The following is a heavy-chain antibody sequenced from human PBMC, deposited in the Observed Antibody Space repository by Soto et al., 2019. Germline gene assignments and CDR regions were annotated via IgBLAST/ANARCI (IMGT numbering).Heavy chain of an antibody. CDR3: SGERGAVASTADCFDI. Sequence: SETLSLTCNVSGGAIPGYYWNWIRQPPGKGLEWIGYVYFSGSTKYNPSLKSRVTILVDMSKNQFSLSLTSATSADTAVYYCSGERGAVASTADCFDIWGRGP. D-gene: IGHD6-19*01. V-gene: IGHV4-59*01. J-gene: IGHJ3*02. CDR2: VYFSGST. CDR1: GGAIPGYY.